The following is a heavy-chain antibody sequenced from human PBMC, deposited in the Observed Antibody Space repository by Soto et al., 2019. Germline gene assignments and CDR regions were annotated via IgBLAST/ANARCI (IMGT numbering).Heavy chain of an antibody. CDR1: GGSISSYY. CDR3: ARGPRGYVYYHGMDV. V-gene: IGHV4-4*07. Sequence: LSLTCTVSGGSISSYYCSWIRQSAGKGLEWIGRIDTSGTTNYNPSLKSRVTMSVDASKNQFSLNLSSVTAADTAVYYCARGPRGYVYYHGMDVWGQGTTVTVSS. D-gene: IGHD3-10*01. CDR2: IDTSGTT. J-gene: IGHJ6*01.